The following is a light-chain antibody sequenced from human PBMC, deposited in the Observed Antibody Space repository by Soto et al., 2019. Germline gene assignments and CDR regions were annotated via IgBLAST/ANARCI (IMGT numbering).Light chain of an antibody. J-gene: IGLJ2*01. V-gene: IGLV2-14*01. CDR1: NSDVGTYNY. CDR2: EVS. CDR3: SSYTTSRTLV. Sequence: QSALNQPASVSGSPGQSITISCTGTNSDVGTYNYVSWYQQHPGKAPKFVVYEVSDRPSGVSDRFSGSKSGNTASLTISGLQAEDEADYYCSSYTTSRTLVFGGGTKRTVL.